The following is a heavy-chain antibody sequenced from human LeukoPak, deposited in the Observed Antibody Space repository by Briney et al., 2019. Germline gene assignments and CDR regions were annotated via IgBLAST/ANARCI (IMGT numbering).Heavy chain of an antibody. D-gene: IGHD3-3*01. CDR2: ISSSSSTI. CDR1: GFTFSSYS. V-gene: IGHV3-48*01. J-gene: IGHJ4*02. Sequence: GGSLRLSCAASGFTFSSYSMNWVRQAPGKGLEWVSYISSSSSTIYYADSVKDRFTISRDNAKNSLYLQMNSLRAEDTAVYYCARSNYDFWSGYYTEGGYFDYWGQGTLVTVSS. CDR3: ARSNYDFWSGYYTEGGYFDY.